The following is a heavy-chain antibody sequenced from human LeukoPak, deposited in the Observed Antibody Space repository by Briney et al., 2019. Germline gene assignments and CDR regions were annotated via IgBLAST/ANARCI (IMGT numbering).Heavy chain of an antibody. CDR3: AKSVPYYYDSSGYYYVTKYYFDY. J-gene: IGHJ4*02. Sequence: SETLSLTCTVSGGSISSGGYYWSWIRQHPGKGLEWIGYIYYSGSTYYNPSLKSRVTISVDTSKNQFSLKLSSVTAADTAVYYCAKSVPYYYDSSGYYYVTKYYFDYWGQGTLVTVSS. V-gene: IGHV4-31*03. D-gene: IGHD3-22*01. CDR2: IYYSGST. CDR1: GGSISSGGYY.